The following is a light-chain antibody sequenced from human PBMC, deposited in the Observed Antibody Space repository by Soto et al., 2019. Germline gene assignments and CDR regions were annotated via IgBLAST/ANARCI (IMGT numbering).Light chain of an antibody. CDR3: QQYGGSIT. CDR1: QSVSSTY. Sequence: EIVLTQSPGTLSLSPGERATLSCRASQSVSSTYLAWYQQKPGQAPRLLIYGASSRATGIPERFSASGSGTDFTLTISRLEPEDFAVYFCQQYGGSITFGQGTRLEIE. CDR2: GAS. V-gene: IGKV3-20*01. J-gene: IGKJ5*01.